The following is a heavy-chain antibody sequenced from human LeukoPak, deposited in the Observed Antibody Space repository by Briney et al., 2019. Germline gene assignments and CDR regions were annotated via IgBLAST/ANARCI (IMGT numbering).Heavy chain of an antibody. CDR3: ARVRNTGWFDP. CDR2: INHSGST. Sequence: SETLSLTCAVYGGSFSGYYWSWIRQPPGQGLEWIGEINHSGSTNYNPSLKSRVTMSVDTSKNQFSVKLSSVTAADTAVYYCARVRNTGWFDPWGQGTLVTVSS. CDR1: GGSFSGYY. D-gene: IGHD1-14*01. J-gene: IGHJ5*02. V-gene: IGHV4-34*01.